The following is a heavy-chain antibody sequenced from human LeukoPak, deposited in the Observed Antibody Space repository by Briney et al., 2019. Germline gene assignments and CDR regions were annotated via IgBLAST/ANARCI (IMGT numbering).Heavy chain of an antibody. Sequence: SQTLSLTCVISGDSVSSNTAAWNWIRPSPSRGLEWLGRTYYRSKWYNDYAVSVKSRITINPDTSKNQFSLQLDSVTPEDTAVYYCARYQATAVDYWGQGTLVTVSS. CDR3: ARYQATAVDY. V-gene: IGHV6-1*01. D-gene: IGHD1-1*01. J-gene: IGHJ4*02. CDR2: TYYRSKWYN. CDR1: GDSVSSNTAA.